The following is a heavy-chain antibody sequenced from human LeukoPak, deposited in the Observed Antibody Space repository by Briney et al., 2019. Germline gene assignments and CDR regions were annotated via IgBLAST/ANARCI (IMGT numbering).Heavy chain of an antibody. Sequence: PGGSLRLSCAASGFTFSSYSMNWVRQAPGKGLEWVAFIRYDGSNKYYADSVKGRFTISRDNSKNTLYLQMNSLKTEDTAVYYCTTDGVGIEGATFDYWGQGTLVTVSS. CDR3: TTDGVGIEGATFDY. CDR1: GFTFSSYS. CDR2: IRYDGSNK. J-gene: IGHJ4*02. D-gene: IGHD1-26*01. V-gene: IGHV3-30*02.